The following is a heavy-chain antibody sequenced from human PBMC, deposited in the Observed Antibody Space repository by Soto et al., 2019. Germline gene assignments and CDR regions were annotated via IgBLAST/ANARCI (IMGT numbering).Heavy chain of an antibody. CDR1: GGSISSGGYY. D-gene: IGHD3-10*01. CDR2: IYYSGST. J-gene: IGHJ6*02. CDR3: ARATHMVRGVIITYYYGLDV. Sequence: QVQLQESGPGLVKPSQTLSLTCTVSGGSISSGGYYWSWIRQHPGKGLEWIGYIYYSGSTYYNPSLKSRVTLSVDTSKNQFSLKLSSVTAADTAVYYCARATHMVRGVIITYYYGLDVWGQGTTVTVSS. V-gene: IGHV4-31*03.